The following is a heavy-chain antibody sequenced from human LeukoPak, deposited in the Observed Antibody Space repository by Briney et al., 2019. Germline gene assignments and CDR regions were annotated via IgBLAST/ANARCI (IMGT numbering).Heavy chain of an antibody. CDR1: GFTFSSYA. Sequence: GGSLRLSCAASGFTFSSYAMSWVRQAPGKGLEWVSAISGSGDKTYYADSVKGRFTISRDNSKNTLYLQMNSLRAEDTAVYYCAKDGGGETYFDYWGQGTLVTVSS. CDR3: AKDGGGETYFDY. V-gene: IGHV3-23*01. J-gene: IGHJ4*02. CDR2: ISGSGDKT. D-gene: IGHD3-16*01.